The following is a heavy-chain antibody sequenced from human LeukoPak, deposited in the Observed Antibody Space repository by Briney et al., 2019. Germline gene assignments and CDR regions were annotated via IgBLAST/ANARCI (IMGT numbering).Heavy chain of an antibody. CDR1: GFTFSTYW. Sequence: GGSLRLSCAASGFTFSTYWMSWVRQAPGKGLEWVANMNQDGSDKHYVDSVKGRFTISRDNAKNSLYLQMNSLRAEDTAVYYCARDYQYYDFWSGYYDYYYYMDVWGKGTTVTVSS. V-gene: IGHV3-7*01. D-gene: IGHD3-3*01. CDR3: ARDYQYYDFWSGYYDYYYYMDV. J-gene: IGHJ6*03. CDR2: MNQDGSDK.